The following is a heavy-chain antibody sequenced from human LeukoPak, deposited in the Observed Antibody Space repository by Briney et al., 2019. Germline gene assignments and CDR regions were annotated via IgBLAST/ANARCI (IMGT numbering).Heavy chain of an antibody. V-gene: IGHV4-30-2*01. D-gene: IGHD3-3*01. CDR1: GGSISSGGYY. CDR3: ARAPVLRFLEWLFHPLDY. Sequence: PSETLSLTCTVSGGSISSGGYYWSWIRQPPGKGLEWIGYIYHSGSTYYNPSLKSRVTISVDRSKNQFSLKLSSVTAADTAVYYCARAPVLRFLEWLFHPLDYWGQGTLVTVSS. J-gene: IGHJ4*02. CDR2: IYHSGST.